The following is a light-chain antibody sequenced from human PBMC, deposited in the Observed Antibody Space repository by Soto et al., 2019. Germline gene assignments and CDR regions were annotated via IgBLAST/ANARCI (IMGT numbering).Light chain of an antibody. CDR1: ESVRSH. CDR3: QQYDNWPPIT. Sequence: EVVMTQSPGTLSVSPGERATLSCRASESVRSHLAWYRQTPGQAPRLLIYDASSRATGVPARFSGSGSGTDFTLTISRLEPEDLAVYYCQQYDNWPPITFGQGTRLEIK. CDR2: DAS. V-gene: IGKV3-15*01. J-gene: IGKJ5*01.